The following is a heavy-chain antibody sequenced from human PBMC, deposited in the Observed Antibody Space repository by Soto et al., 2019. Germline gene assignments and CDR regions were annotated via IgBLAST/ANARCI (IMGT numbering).Heavy chain of an antibody. Sequence: SETLSLTCTVSGGSISSSSYYWGWIRQPPGKGLEWIGSIYYSGSTYYNPSLKSRVTISVDTSKNQFSLKLSSVTAADTAVYYCATHVLLWFGEASYYFDYWGQGTLVTVSS. J-gene: IGHJ4*02. CDR1: GGSISSSSYY. D-gene: IGHD3-10*01. CDR3: ATHVLLWFGEASYYFDY. V-gene: IGHV4-39*01. CDR2: IYYSGST.